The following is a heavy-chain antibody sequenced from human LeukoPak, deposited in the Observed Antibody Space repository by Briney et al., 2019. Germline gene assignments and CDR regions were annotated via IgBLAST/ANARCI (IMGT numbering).Heavy chain of an antibody. V-gene: IGHV4-38-2*02. CDR2: IYHSGST. Sequence: SETLSLTCTVSGYSISSGYYWGWIRQPPGKGLEWIGSIYHSGSTYYNPSLKSRVTISVDTSKNQFSLKLSSVNAADTAVYYCARGGKYYYDSSAGGPFDYWGQGTQVTVSS. D-gene: IGHD3-22*01. J-gene: IGHJ4*02. CDR1: GYSISSGYY. CDR3: ARGGKYYYDSSAGGPFDY.